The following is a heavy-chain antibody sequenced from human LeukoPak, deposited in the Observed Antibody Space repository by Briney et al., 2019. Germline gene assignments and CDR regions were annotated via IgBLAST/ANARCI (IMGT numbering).Heavy chain of an antibody. J-gene: IGHJ4*02. CDR3: ARVLRLRLGELSSYYFDY. D-gene: IGHD3-16*02. Sequence: ASVKVSCKVSGYTLTELSMHWVRQAPGKGLEWMGGFDPEDGETIYAQKFQGRVTMTEDTSTDTAYMELSSLRSEDTAVYYCARVLRLRLGELSSYYFDYWGQGTLVTVSS. CDR2: FDPEDGET. V-gene: IGHV1-24*01. CDR1: GYTLTELS.